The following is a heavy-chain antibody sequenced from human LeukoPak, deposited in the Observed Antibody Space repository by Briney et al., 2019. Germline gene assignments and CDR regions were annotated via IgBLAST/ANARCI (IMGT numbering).Heavy chain of an antibody. CDR2: LKPDGREK. Sequence: GGSLRLSCAASGFSFRVYWMSWVRQAPGRGLEGVANLKPDGREKNYGDSVKGRFTISRDNAKNSLFLQMNSLPAEDTAVYYCVRNWNLDSWGQGTLVTVSS. V-gene: IGHV3-7*01. CDR1: GFSFRVYW. J-gene: IGHJ4*02. CDR3: VRNWNLDS. D-gene: IGHD1-1*01.